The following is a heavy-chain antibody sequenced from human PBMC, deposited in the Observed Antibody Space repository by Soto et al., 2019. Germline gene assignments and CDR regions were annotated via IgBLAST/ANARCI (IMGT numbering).Heavy chain of an antibody. CDR2: ISYDGSNK. CDR3: XXXXXXXXXXXXXXY. CDR1: GFTFSSYG. J-gene: IGHJ4*02. V-gene: IGHV3-30*03. Sequence: QVQLVESGGGVVQPGRSLRLSCAASGFTFSSYGMHWVRQAPGKGLEWVAVISYDGSNKYYAESVKGRFTISRDNSKXXXXXXXXXXXXXXXXXXXXXXXXXXXXXXXXXXYWGQGTLVTVSS.